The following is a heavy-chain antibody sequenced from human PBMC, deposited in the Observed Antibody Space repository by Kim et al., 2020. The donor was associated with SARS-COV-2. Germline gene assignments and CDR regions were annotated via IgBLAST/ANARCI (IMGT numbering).Heavy chain of an antibody. D-gene: IGHD3-9*01. J-gene: IGHJ3*02. CDR2: IKSKTDGGTT. V-gene: IGHV3-15*01. CDR3: TTALVERYFDWLSMTTGDAFDI. Sequence: GGSLRLSCAASGFTFSNAWMSWVRQVPGKGLEWVGRIKSKTDGGTTDYAVSVKGRFTISRDDSKNTLYLQMNSLKTEDTAVYYCTTALVERYFDWLSMTTGDAFDIWSQGTMVTVSS. CDR1: GFTFSNAW.